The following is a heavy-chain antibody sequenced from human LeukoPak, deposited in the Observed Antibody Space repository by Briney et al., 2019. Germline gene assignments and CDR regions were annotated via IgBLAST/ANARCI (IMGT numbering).Heavy chain of an antibody. V-gene: IGHV1-8*01. Sequence: ASVKVSCKASGYTFTSYDINWVRQAPGQGLEWMGWMNPNSGNTGYAQKFQGRVTMTRNTSISTAYMELSSLRSEDTAVYYCATARTSSTSCYALDYWGQGTLVTVSS. CDR2: MNPNSGNT. D-gene: IGHD2-2*01. CDR3: ATARTSSTSCYALDY. J-gene: IGHJ4*02. CDR1: GYTFTSYD.